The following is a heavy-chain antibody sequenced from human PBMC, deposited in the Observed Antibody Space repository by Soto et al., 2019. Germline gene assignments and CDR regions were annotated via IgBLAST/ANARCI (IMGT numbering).Heavy chain of an antibody. CDR1: GFTFGKFV. CDR2: ITETGADT. CDR3: TKASSDRNHMEV. Sequence: GSLRLSCAASGFTFGKFVMRWVRQTPGKGPEWVSTITETGADTYYTDSVKGRFTISRDNSKNTLYLQMTTLRAEDTALYYCTKASSDRNHMEVWGPGTTVTVSS. J-gene: IGHJ6*02. V-gene: IGHV3-23*01.